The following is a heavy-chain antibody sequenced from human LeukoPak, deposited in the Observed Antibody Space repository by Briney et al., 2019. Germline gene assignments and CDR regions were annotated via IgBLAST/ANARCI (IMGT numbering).Heavy chain of an antibody. CDR2: IIPIFGTA. CDR1: GGTFSSYA. Sequence: SVKVSCKASGGTFSSYAISWVRQAPGQGLEWMGRIIPIFGTANYAQKFQGRVTITTDESTSTAYMELSSLRSEDTAVYYCATEPIFGVVTVYYYYYMDVWGKGTTVTVSS. CDR3: ATEPIFGVVTVYYYYYMDV. V-gene: IGHV1-69*05. D-gene: IGHD3-3*01. J-gene: IGHJ6*03.